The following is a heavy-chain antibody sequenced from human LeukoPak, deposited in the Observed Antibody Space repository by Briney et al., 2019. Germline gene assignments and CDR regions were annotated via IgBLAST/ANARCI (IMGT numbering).Heavy chain of an antibody. J-gene: IGHJ4*02. CDR1: GFTFSNYN. D-gene: IGHD2-2*01. V-gene: IGHV3-48*01. CDR2: ISSSSSTI. CDR3: ARDRIGGSSTSCLGL. Sequence: PGGSLRLSCAASGFTFSNYNMNWVRQAPGKGLEWVSHISSSSSTIYYADSVKGRFTISRDNAKNSLYLRMNSLRAEDTAVYYCARDRIGGSSTSCLGLWGQGTLVTVSS.